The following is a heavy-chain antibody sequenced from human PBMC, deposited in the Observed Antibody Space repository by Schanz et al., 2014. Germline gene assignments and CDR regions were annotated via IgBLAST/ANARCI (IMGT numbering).Heavy chain of an antibody. CDR3: ARGSLAGYVALLMAANDY. Sequence: QVHLEQSGPEVKKPGASVKLSCRASEYPFTNYYIHWVRQAPGQGLEWMGIVNPGGGSTSVAQRFQTRVALTRDTSTGTAYLGLTRLRFEDTAVYYCARGSLAGYVALLMAANDYWGKGILLA. V-gene: IGHV1-46*01. CDR1: EYPFTNYY. D-gene: IGHD2-15*01. CDR2: VNPGGGST. J-gene: IGHJ4*02.